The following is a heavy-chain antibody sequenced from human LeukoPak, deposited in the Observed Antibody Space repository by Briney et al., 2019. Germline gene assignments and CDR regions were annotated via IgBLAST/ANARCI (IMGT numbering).Heavy chain of an antibody. CDR1: GFNFNTYS. D-gene: IGHD2-2*02. CDR2: ISSTSNYI. J-gene: IGHJ4*02. Sequence: PGGSLRLSCAVSGFNFNTYSMNWVRQAPGKGPEWVSSISSTSNYIYYAESVKGRFTISRDNAKNSLILQMNSLRAEDSAVYYCATYCSLTSCYTFDFWGQGTLVTVSS. CDR3: ATYCSLTSCYTFDF. V-gene: IGHV3-21*06.